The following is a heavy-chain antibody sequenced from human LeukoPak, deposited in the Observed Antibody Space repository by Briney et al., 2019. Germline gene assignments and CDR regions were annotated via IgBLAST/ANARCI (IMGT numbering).Heavy chain of an antibody. CDR3: ASGGGRWLQSTSHDY. V-gene: IGHV1-69*13. Sequence: SVKVSCKASGGTFSSYAISWVRQAPGQGLEWMGGIIPIFGTANYAQKFQGRVTITADESTSTAYMELSSLRAEDTAVYYCASGGGRWLQSTSHDYWGQGTLVTVSS. J-gene: IGHJ4*02. D-gene: IGHD5-24*01. CDR1: GGTFSSYA. CDR2: IIPIFGTA.